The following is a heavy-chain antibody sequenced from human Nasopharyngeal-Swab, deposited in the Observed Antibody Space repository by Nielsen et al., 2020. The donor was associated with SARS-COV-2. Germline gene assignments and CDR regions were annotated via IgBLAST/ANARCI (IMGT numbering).Heavy chain of an antibody. CDR3: TKDLYASGNYGWHDP. Sequence: SETLSLTCTVSGASVTSSYWTWIRQSPGKGLEWVASTSYSGKTTYNSSLLTRLTISIDPSTNQVSLKLKSVTAADTALYYCTKDLYASGNYGWHDPWGQGALVTVSS. CDR1: GASVTSSY. V-gene: IGHV4-59*02. D-gene: IGHD3-10*01. J-gene: IGHJ5*02. CDR2: TSYSGKT.